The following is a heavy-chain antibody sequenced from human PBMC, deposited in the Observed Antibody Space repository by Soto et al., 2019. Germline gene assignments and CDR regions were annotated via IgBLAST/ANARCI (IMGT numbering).Heavy chain of an antibody. V-gene: IGHV3-23*01. Sequence: GGSLRLSCEASGFSFNNYGMSWVRQAPGKGLEWVSGISGSGGTSYYAESVRGRFTISRDNSKNTLYLQMNSLRAEDTAVYYCARDYLVIPHRVIDYWGQGTLVTVSS. CDR3: ARDYLVIPHRVIDY. CDR1: GFSFNNYG. J-gene: IGHJ4*02. CDR2: ISGSGGTS. D-gene: IGHD2-15*01.